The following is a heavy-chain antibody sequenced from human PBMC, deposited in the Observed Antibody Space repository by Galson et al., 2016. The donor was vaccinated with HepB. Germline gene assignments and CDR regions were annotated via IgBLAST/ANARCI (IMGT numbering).Heavy chain of an antibody. J-gene: IGHJ4*02. Sequence: SETLSLTCTVSGGSVNSGSHYWSWIRQPPGKTLEWIGYVYHSGTPNYNPSLESRLTVSVDTSKNQFSLTLTSVTAADTAVYFCARIKRPASGDYAFDSWGQGTLVTVSS. D-gene: IGHD4-17*01. V-gene: IGHV4-61*01. CDR1: GGSVNSGSHY. CDR2: VYHSGTP. CDR3: ARIKRPASGDYAFDS.